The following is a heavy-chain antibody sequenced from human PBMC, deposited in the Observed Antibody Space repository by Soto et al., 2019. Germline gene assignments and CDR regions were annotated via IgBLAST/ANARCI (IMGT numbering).Heavy chain of an antibody. Sequence: EVQLLESGGGLVKPGGSLRLSCAASGFSFSTYDMSWVRQAPGKGLEWVSSISGGGGSTYYPDSVKGRITISRDNSKNTLYLQMNSLRAEDTAVYYCAKVPAYDYVWGSYYYFDYWGQGTLVTVSS. CDR1: GFSFSTYD. J-gene: IGHJ4*02. D-gene: IGHD3-16*01. V-gene: IGHV3-23*01. CDR3: AKVPAYDYVWGSYYYFDY. CDR2: ISGGGGST.